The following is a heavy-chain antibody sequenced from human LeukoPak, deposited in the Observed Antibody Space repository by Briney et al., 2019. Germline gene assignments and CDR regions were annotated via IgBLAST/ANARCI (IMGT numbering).Heavy chain of an antibody. V-gene: IGHV3-23*01. D-gene: IGHD6-13*01. Sequence: GGSLRLSCAASGFTFASYAMSWVRQAPGKGLEWVSAISGNGGSTYYADSVKGRFSISRDNSKNTLYLQMNSLRAEDTALYYCAKAPLVGIAAAGGAFFYWGQGTLVTVSS. CDR3: AKAPLVGIAAAGGAFFY. CDR1: GFTFASYA. CDR2: ISGNGGST. J-gene: IGHJ4*02.